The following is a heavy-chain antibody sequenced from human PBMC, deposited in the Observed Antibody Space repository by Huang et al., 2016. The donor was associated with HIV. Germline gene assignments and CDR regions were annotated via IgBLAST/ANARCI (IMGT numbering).Heavy chain of an antibody. Sequence: QVQLVQFGAEVKKPGASVKVSCKVSGKSVSEVAIHWVRQAPGKGLEWMGGFDAIEGGTVYPQKCPGRVSMTGDTSTDTAYMGLSGLRSDDTAVYYCVTSRKTISGGRVGWFDPWGQGTLVTVSS. J-gene: IGHJ5*02. CDR1: GKSVSEVA. CDR3: VTSRKTISGGRVGWFDP. D-gene: IGHD3-3*01. V-gene: IGHV1-24*01. CDR2: FDAIEGGT.